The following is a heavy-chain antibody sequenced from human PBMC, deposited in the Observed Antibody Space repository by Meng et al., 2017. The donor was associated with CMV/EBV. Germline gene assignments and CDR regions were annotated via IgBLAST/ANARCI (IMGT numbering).Heavy chain of an antibody. V-gene: IGHV4-30-4*08. J-gene: IGHJ5*02. Sequence: QVQRQESGPGLVKPSQTLSLTCPFSGGSIRSGDYYWSWIRQPPGKGLEWIGYIYYSGSTYYNPSLKSRVTISVDTSKNQFSLKLSSVTAADTAVYYCARVYCSGGSCYGNWFDPWGQGTLVTVSS. CDR2: IYYSGST. CDR3: ARVYCSGGSCYGNWFDP. CDR1: GGSIRSGDYY. D-gene: IGHD2-15*01.